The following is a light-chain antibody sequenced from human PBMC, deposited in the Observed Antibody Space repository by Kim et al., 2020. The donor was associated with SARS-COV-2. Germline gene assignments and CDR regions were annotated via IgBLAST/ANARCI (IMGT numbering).Light chain of an antibody. J-gene: IGLJ1*01. CDR3: STSGDNSYGGTKFYV. V-gene: IGLV2-8*01. CDR1: SSDVGASNH. Sequence: QSALTQPPSASGSPGQSVTVSCTGTSSDVGASNHVSWYQQHPGKAPKLIIYEVNKRPSGVPDRFSGSKSGNTASLTVSGLQADDEADYYCSTSGDNSYGGTKFYVLGGGTKVTVL. CDR2: EVN.